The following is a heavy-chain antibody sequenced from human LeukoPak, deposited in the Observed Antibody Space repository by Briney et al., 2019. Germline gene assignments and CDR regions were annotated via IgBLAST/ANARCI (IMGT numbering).Heavy chain of an antibody. CDR3: ARDPVAVAGTVSIDY. Sequence: ASVKVSCKASGYTFTSYYMHWVRQAPGQGLEWMGIINPSGGSTSYAQKFQGRVTMTRDTSTSTVYMELSSLRSEDTAVYYCARDPVAVAGTVSIDYWGQGTLVTVSS. D-gene: IGHD6-19*01. CDR1: GYTFTSYY. V-gene: IGHV1-46*01. J-gene: IGHJ4*02. CDR2: INPSGGST.